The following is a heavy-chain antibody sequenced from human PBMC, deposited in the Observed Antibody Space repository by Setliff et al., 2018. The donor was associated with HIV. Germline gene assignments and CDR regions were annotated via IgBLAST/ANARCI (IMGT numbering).Heavy chain of an antibody. V-gene: IGHV4-4*02. CDR3: ATLAAAGESYDY. CDR1: GGPIRSPTW. J-gene: IGHJ4*02. D-gene: IGHD6-13*01. CDR2: IFHGGNT. Sequence: PSETLSLTCTVSGGPIRSPTWWSWVRQPPGKGLEWIGEIFHGGNTYYSPSLESRVTLSVDKSKNQFSLRLSSVTAADTAVYYCATLAAAGESYDYWGQGSRVTVS.